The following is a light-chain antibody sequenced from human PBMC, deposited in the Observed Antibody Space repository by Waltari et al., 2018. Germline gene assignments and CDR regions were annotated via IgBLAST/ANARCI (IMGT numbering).Light chain of an antibody. V-gene: IGKV3-20*01. Sequence: EIVLTQSPCTLSLSPGERATLSCRASQSVSSNYLAWYQQKPGQAPRLLIYGASSRATGIPDRFSGSGSGTDFTLTISRLEPEDFALYYCQQYGNSPFTFGPGTKVDIK. J-gene: IGKJ3*01. CDR2: GAS. CDR1: QSVSSNY. CDR3: QQYGNSPFT.